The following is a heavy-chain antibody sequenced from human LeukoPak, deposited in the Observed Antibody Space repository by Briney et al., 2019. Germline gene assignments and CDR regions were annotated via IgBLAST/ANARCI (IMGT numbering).Heavy chain of an antibody. CDR2: IYHSGST. J-gene: IGHJ5*02. Sequence: SETLSLTCAVSGGSISSGGYSWSWIRQPPGKGLEWIGCIYHSGSTYYNPSLKSRVTISVDRSKNQFSLKLSSVTAADTAVYYCAGSGRGWFDPWGQGTLVTVSS. D-gene: IGHD3-10*01. CDR1: GGSISSGGYS. V-gene: IGHV4-30-2*01. CDR3: AGSGRGWFDP.